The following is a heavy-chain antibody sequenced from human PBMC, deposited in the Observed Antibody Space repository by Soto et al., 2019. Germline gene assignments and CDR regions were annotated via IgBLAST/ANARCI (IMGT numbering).Heavy chain of an antibody. Sequence: GGSLRLSCVASGFTFSTYDMNWVRQAPGKGLEWVSSINRAIIYIYYAGSVRGRFTIQRENAKNSLYLQIDSLRVEDTAVYYCARRKVTTYHYFDYWGQGTLDTVSS. CDR1: GFTFSTYD. CDR2: INRAIIYI. J-gene: IGHJ4*02. D-gene: IGHD1-1*01. V-gene: IGHV3-21*01. CDR3: ARRKVTTYHYFDY.